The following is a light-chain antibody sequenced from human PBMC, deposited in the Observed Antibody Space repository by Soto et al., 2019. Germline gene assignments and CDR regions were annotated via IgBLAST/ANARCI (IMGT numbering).Light chain of an antibody. Sequence: DIQMTQSPSSLSASVGDRVTITCRASQNISSYLNWYQQEPGKAPKLLIYAASSLQSGVPSRFSGSGSGTDFTLTISSLQPEDFATYYCQQSYSTPRTFGQGTRLEIK. CDR1: QNISSY. V-gene: IGKV1-39*01. J-gene: IGKJ5*01. CDR3: QQSYSTPRT. CDR2: AAS.